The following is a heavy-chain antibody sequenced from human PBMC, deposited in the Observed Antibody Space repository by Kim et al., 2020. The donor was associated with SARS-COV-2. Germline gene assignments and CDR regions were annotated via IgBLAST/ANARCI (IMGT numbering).Heavy chain of an antibody. J-gene: IGHJ4*02. V-gene: IGHV1-18*01. CDR1: GYYFTQYG. Sequence: ASVKVSCKTSGYYFTQYGVTWVRQAPGQGLEWMGWISPYNGNTNSAQKFHGRITMTTDTATSTAYMELRSLKPDDTAVYYFARDSRSWGVFRPLYWGQGTLVIVSS. CDR2: ISPYNGNT. CDR3: ARDSRSWGVFRPLY. D-gene: IGHD3-10*01.